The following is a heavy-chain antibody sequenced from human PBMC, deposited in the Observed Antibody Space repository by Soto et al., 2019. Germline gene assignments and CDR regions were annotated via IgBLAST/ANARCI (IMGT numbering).Heavy chain of an antibody. CDR3: AHSSPLLITGKS. CDR1: GFSLSTSGVG. CDR2: IYWNDDK. Sequence: QITLKESGPTLVKPTQTLTLTCTFSGFSLSTSGVGVGWIRQPPGKALEWLALIYWNDDKRYSPSLKSRLTITKDTSKNQVVLTMTNMAPVDTATYYFAHSSPLLITGKSWGQGTLVTVSS. V-gene: IGHV2-5*01. D-gene: IGHD1-20*01. J-gene: IGHJ4*02.